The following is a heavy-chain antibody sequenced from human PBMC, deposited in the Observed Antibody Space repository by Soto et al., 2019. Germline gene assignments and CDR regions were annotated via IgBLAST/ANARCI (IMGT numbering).Heavy chain of an antibody. CDR2: IYFSGIT. Sequence: QVQLQQSGPGLVKSSETLSLTCTVSGVSINNNYWSWVRQPPGKGLEWIGYIYFSGITNYNPSLKSRVSISVDTSKDQVSLKLTSVTAADTAMYYCARGNYDYFGGNYRYVGGAFDIWGPGTVVTVSS. J-gene: IGHJ3*02. D-gene: IGHD3-16*02. V-gene: IGHV4-59*01. CDR3: ARGNYDYFGGNYRYVGGAFDI. CDR1: GVSINNNY.